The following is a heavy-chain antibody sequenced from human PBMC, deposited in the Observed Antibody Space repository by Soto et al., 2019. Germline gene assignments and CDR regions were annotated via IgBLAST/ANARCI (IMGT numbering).Heavy chain of an antibody. Sequence: EVQLVESGGGLVQPGKSLRLSCAASGFTFDDYAMHWVRQAPGKGLEWVSTINWNSGRIAYADSVKGRFTISRDNAKNSLYLQMNGLRAEDTAFYYCAKDGLRRSLLFEPWFAPWGQGTLVTVSS. J-gene: IGHJ5*02. V-gene: IGHV3-9*01. CDR2: INWNSGRI. D-gene: IGHD1-26*01. CDR1: GFTFDDYA. CDR3: AKDGLRRSLLFEPWFAP.